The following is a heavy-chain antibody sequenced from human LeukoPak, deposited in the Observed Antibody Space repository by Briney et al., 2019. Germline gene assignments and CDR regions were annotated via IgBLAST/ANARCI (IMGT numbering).Heavy chain of an antibody. Sequence: TSETLSLTCSVSGGSIRSLGYSWGWIRQPPGKGLEWIASMYYTGTTYYNPSLKSRVTMSVDTSKNQFPLNLTSVTAADTAVFYCARSVSAYAGRGWFDPWGQGTLVTVSS. J-gene: IGHJ5*02. CDR3: ARSVSAYAGRGWFDP. V-gene: IGHV4-39*06. CDR1: GGSIRSLGYS. CDR2: MYYTGTT. D-gene: IGHD5-12*01.